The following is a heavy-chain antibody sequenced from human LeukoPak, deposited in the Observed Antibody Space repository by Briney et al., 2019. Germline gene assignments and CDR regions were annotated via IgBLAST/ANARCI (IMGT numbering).Heavy chain of an antibody. Sequence: SETLSLTCTVSGGSISSGDYYWSWIRQPPGKGLEWIGYIYYSGSTYYNPSLKSRVSMSVDTSKNQFSLKLSSVTAADTAIYYCARSRDNWNYFDYWGQGTLVTVSS. J-gene: IGHJ4*02. CDR1: GGSISSGDYY. CDR3: ARSRDNWNYFDY. D-gene: IGHD1-20*01. CDR2: IYYSGST. V-gene: IGHV4-30-4*08.